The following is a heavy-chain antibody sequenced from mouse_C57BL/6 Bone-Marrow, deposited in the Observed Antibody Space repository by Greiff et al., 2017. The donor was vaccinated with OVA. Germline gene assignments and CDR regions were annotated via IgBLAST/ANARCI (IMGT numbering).Heavy chain of an antibody. CDR1: GFTFSSYA. Sequence: EVKLVESGGGLVKPGGSLKLSCAASGFTFSSYAMSWVRQTPEKRLEWVATISDGGSYTYYPDNVKGRFTISRDNAKNNLYLQMSHLKSEDTAMYYCARGANYDSYYFDYWGQGTTLTVSS. D-gene: IGHD2-4*01. CDR2: ISDGGSYT. CDR3: ARGANYDSYYFDY. J-gene: IGHJ2*01. V-gene: IGHV5-4*03.